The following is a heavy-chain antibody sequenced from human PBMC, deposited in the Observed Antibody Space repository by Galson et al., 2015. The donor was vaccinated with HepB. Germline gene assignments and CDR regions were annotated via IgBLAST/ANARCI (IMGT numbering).Heavy chain of an antibody. CDR2: ISAYNGNT. Sequence: SVKVSCKASGYTFTSYGISWVRQAPGQGLEWMGWISAYNGNTNYAQKLQGRVTMTTDTSTSTAYMELRSLRSDDTAVYYCARENVIVVPTGNDYFDYWGQGTLVTVSS. CDR1: GYTFTSYG. J-gene: IGHJ4*02. CDR3: ARENVIVVPTGNDYFDY. V-gene: IGHV1-18*04. D-gene: IGHD3-22*01.